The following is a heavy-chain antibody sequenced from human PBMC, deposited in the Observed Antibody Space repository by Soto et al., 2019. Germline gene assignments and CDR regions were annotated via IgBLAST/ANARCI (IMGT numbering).Heavy chain of an antibody. Sequence: EVQLVESGGGLVQAGGALRLSCAASGLIFSNYKMHWVRQAPGKGLVWVSRINTDGSITDYADSVKGRFTVSRDNPKNTLYLQMNSLRAEDTAVYYCARDTDGLHYWGQGTLVTVSS. CDR1: GLIFSNYK. CDR2: INTDGSIT. CDR3: ARDTDGLHY. J-gene: IGHJ4*02. V-gene: IGHV3-74*01.